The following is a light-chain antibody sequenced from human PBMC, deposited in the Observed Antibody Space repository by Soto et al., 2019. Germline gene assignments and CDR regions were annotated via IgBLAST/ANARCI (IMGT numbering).Light chain of an antibody. Sequence: EIVLTQSPGTLSLSPGDIATLSCMASQTVTRNYLAWHKQTPGQTPRVXGYGASSRATGIPDRFSGSGSGTEFTLTISRLEPEDFEVYYCQQHGSSPITFGQGTRLEIK. CDR2: GAS. CDR3: QQHGSSPIT. J-gene: IGKJ5*01. V-gene: IGKV3-20*01. CDR1: QTVTRNY.